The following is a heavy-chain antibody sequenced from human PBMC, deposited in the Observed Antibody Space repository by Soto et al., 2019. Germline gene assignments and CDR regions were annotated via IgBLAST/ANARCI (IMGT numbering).Heavy chain of an antibody. CDR2: IAWNSDII. CDR3: ARDHYGSAIYGMDV. D-gene: IGHD3-10*01. Sequence: EVQLVESGGGLVQPGRSLRLSCAASGFSFEDYAMHWVRQAPGKGLEWVSGIAWNSDIIGYADSVKGRFTISRDNGKNSLDLQMHSLRPEDTALYYCARDHYGSAIYGMDVWGQGTTVTVSS. CDR1: GFSFEDYA. V-gene: IGHV3-9*01. J-gene: IGHJ6*02.